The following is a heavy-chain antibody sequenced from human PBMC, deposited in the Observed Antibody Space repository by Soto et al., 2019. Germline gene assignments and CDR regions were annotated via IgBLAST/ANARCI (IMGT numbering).Heavy chain of an antibody. CDR2: IYYSGST. D-gene: IGHD3-3*01. V-gene: IGHV4-39*01. J-gene: IGHJ5*02. Sequence: TLSLTCTVSGGSISSSSYYWGWIRQPPGKGLEWIGSIYYSGSTYYNPSLKSRVTISVDTSKNQFSLKLSSVTAADTAVYYCARGITIFGVVIKDWFDPWGQGTLVTVSS. CDR1: GGSISSSSYY. CDR3: ARGITIFGVVIKDWFDP.